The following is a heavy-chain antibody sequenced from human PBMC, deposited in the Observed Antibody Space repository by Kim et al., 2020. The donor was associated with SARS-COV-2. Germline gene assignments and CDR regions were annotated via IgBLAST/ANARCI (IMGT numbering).Heavy chain of an antibody. V-gene: IGHV3-15*01. D-gene: IGHD2-2*01. Sequence: GGSLRLSCAASGFTFSNAWMSWVRQAPGKGLEWVGRIKSKTAGGTTDYAAPVKGRFTISRDDSKNTLYLQMNSLKTEDTAVYYCTTDPHCSSTSCYVPYYYGMDVWGQGTTVTVSS. CDR2: IKSKTAGGTT. CDR3: TTDPHCSSTSCYVPYYYGMDV. CDR1: GFTFSNAW. J-gene: IGHJ6*02.